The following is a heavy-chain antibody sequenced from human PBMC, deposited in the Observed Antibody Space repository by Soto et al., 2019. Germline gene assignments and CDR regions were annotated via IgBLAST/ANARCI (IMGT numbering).Heavy chain of an antibody. Sequence: SQTLSLTCAISGDSVSSNSAAWNWIRQSPSRGLEWLGRTYYRSKWYNDYAVSVKSRISVNPDTSKNQFSLQLNSVTPEDTAVYYCARIQISTTGTSRGLLFPYYFDYWGQGTLVTVSS. J-gene: IGHJ4*02. CDR1: GDSVSSNSAA. V-gene: IGHV6-1*01. CDR2: TYYRSKWYN. D-gene: IGHD1-1*01. CDR3: ARIQISTTGTSRGLLFPYYFDY.